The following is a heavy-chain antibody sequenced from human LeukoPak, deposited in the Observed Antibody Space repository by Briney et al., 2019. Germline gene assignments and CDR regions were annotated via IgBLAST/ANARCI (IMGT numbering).Heavy chain of an antibody. CDR3: ARDASNIDFAPYFYYMDV. J-gene: IGHJ6*03. CDR2: IGRSSQYI. Sequence: GGSLRLSCTASGFTLSLYSMHWVRQAPGKGLEWVSSIGRSSQYIYYGDSVRGRFTISRDNAKNSLYLDMNSPRAEDTAIYYCARDASNIDFAPYFYYMDVWGKGTTVTVSS. D-gene: IGHD3-3*01. CDR1: GFTLSLYS. V-gene: IGHV3-21*01.